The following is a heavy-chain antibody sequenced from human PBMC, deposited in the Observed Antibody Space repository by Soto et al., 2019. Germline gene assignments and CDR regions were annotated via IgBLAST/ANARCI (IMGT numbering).Heavy chain of an antibody. J-gene: IGHJ4*02. CDR3: ARAGGYFGPIDY. CDR1: GFTFSSYG. D-gene: IGHD2-15*01. Sequence: PGGSLRLSCAASGFTFSSYGMHWVRQAPGKGLEWVAVIWYDGSNKHYADSVKGRFTISRDNSKNTLYLQMNSLRAEDTAVYYCARAGGYFGPIDYWGQGTLVTVSS. CDR2: IWYDGSNK. V-gene: IGHV3-33*01.